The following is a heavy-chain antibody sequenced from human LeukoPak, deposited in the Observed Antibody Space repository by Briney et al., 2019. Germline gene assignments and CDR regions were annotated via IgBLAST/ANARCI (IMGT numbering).Heavy chain of an antibody. D-gene: IGHD3-3*01. CDR1: GGTFSSYA. Sequence: ASVKVSCKAPGGTFSSYAISWVRQAPGQGLEWMGGIIPIFGTANYAQKFQGRVTITADESTSTAYMELSSLRSEDTAVYYCARDVSGSYNWFDPWGQGTLVTVSS. CDR2: IIPIFGTA. J-gene: IGHJ5*02. CDR3: ARDVSGSYNWFDP. V-gene: IGHV1-69*01.